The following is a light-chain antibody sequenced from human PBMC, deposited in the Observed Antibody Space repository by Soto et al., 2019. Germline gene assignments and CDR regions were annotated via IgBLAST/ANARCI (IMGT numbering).Light chain of an antibody. CDR1: SSDVGGSNY. CDR3: SSYTNSGSLI. J-gene: IGLJ1*01. CDR2: DVS. Sequence: QSALTQPASVSGSPAQSITISCTGTSSDVGGSNYVSWYLQHPGKAPQLMIYDVSNRPSGVSNRFSGSKSGNTASLTISGLQAEDEADYYCSSYTNSGSLIFGTGTKLTVL. V-gene: IGLV2-14*03.